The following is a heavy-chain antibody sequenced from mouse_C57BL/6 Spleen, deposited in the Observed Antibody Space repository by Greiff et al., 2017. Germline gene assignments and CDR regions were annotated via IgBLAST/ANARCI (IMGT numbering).Heavy chain of an antibody. CDR3: ARDYYGSREGFAY. V-gene: IGHV1-42*01. CDR2: INPSTGGT. D-gene: IGHD1-1*01. CDR1: GYSFTGYY. Sequence: EVQGVESGPELVKPGASVKISCKASGYSFTGYYMNWVKQSPEKSLEWIGEINPSTGGTTYNQKFKAKATLTVDKSSSTAYMQLKSLTSEDSAVYYCARDYYGSREGFAYWGQGTLVTVSA. J-gene: IGHJ3*01.